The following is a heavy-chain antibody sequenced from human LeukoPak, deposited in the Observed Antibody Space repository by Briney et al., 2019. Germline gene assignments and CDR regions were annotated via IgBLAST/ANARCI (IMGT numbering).Heavy chain of an antibody. CDR3: ARVMTTYYYYGMDV. CDR2: IYYSGST. V-gene: IGHV4-4*02. D-gene: IGHD4-17*01. CDR1: GGSISSSNW. Sequence: PSGTLSLTCAVSGGSISSSNWWSWVRQPPGKGLEWIGEIYYSGSTNYNPSLKSRVTMSVDKSKNQFSLRLTSVTAADTAVYYCARVMTTYYYYGMDVWGQGTTVTVSS. J-gene: IGHJ6*02.